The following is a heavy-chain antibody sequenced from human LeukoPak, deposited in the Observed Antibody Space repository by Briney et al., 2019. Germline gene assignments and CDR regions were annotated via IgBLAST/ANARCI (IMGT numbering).Heavy chain of an antibody. CDR1: GYSFTSYW. CDR2: IYPGDSDT. J-gene: IGHJ4*02. V-gene: IGHV5-51*01. Sequence: GESLKISCKGSGYSFTSYWIGWVRQMPGKGLEWMGIIYPGDSDTRYSPSFQGQVTVSADKSISTAYLQWSSLKASDTAMYYCARQQWLVRGPFDYWGQGTLVTVSS. CDR3: ARQQWLVRGPFDY. D-gene: IGHD6-19*01.